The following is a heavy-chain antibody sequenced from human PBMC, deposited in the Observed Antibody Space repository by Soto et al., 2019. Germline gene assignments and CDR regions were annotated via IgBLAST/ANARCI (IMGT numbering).Heavy chain of an antibody. Sequence: ASVKVSCKASGYTFTSYGISWVRQAPGQGLEWMGWISAYNGNTNYAQKLQGRVTMTTDTSTSTAYMELRSLRSDDTAVYYCATPLGYYDSSGSWAFDIWGKGTMVTVSS. CDR3: ATPLGYYDSSGSWAFDI. V-gene: IGHV1-18*01. CDR2: ISAYNGNT. D-gene: IGHD3-22*01. CDR1: GYTFTSYG. J-gene: IGHJ3*02.